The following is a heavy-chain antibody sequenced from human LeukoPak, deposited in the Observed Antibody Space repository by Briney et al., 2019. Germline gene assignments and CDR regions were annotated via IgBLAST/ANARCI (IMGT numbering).Heavy chain of an antibody. J-gene: IGHJ4*02. Sequence: SGTLSLTCAVYGGSFSGYYWSWIRQPPGKGLEWIGEINHSGSTNYNPSLKSRVTISVDTSKNQFSLKLSSVTAADTAVYYCAREGSTSCYYFDYWGQGTLVTVSS. V-gene: IGHV4-34*01. CDR3: AREGSTSCYYFDY. D-gene: IGHD2-2*01. CDR2: INHSGST. CDR1: GGSFSGYY.